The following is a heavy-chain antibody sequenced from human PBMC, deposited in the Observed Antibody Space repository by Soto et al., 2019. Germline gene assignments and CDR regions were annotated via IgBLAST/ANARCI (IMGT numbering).Heavy chain of an antibody. CDR2: ISSSGSTI. D-gene: IGHD3-16*01. V-gene: IGHV3-11*01. Sequence: QVQLVESGGGLVKPGGSLRLSCAASGFTFSDYYMSWIRQAPGKGLEWVSYISSSGSTIYYADSVKGRFTISRDNAKYTLCLQMNSLGAEDTAVYYCARVTRGGYDYIWEILDYWGQGTLVTVSS. CDR3: ARVTRGGYDYIWEILDY. CDR1: GFTFSDYY. J-gene: IGHJ4*02.